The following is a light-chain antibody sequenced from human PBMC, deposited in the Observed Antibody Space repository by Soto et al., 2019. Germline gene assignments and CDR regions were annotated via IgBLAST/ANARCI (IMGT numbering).Light chain of an antibody. CDR1: QGISSY. CDR2: AAS. CDR3: QQYYSYPSIT. J-gene: IGKJ5*01. Sequence: AIRMTQSPSSLSASTGDRVTITCRASQGISSYLAWYQQKPGKAPKLLIYAASTLQSGVPSRFSGSGSGTDFTLTISCLQSEDFATYYCQQYYSYPSITFGQGTR. V-gene: IGKV1-8*01.